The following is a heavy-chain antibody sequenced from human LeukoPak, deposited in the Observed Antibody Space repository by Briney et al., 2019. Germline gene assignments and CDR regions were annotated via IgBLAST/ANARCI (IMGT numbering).Heavy chain of an antibody. CDR3: ARAHYYYDSSGYYYYYGMDV. CDR2: ISSSGSTM. Sequence: PGGPLRLSCAASGFTFSSYSMNWVRQAPGKGLEWVSYISSSGSTMYYADSVKGRFTISRENAKNSLYLQMNSLRAEDTAVYYCARAHYYYDSSGYYYYYGMDVWAKGPRSPSP. V-gene: IGHV3-48*04. D-gene: IGHD3-22*01. J-gene: IGHJ6*02. CDR1: GFTFSSYS.